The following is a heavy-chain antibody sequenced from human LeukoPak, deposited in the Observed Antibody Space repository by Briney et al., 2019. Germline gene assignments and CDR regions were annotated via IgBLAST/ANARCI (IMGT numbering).Heavy chain of an antibody. CDR1: GGSISSYY. J-gene: IGHJ4*02. V-gene: IGHV4-59*01. Sequence: PSETLSLTCTVSGGSISSYYWSWIRQPPGKGLEWIGYIYYSGSTNYNPSLKSRVTISVDTSKNQFSLKPSSVTAADTAVYYCAREGSYGQEHDYWGQGTLVTVSS. CDR3: AREGSYGQEHDY. D-gene: IGHD5-18*01. CDR2: IYYSGST.